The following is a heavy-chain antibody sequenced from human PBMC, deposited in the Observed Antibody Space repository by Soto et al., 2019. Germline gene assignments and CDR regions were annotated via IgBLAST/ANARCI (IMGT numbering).Heavy chain of an antibody. Sequence: EVHLVESGRGLVQPGGSLRLSCAATGLTVSNSYMNWVRQAPGKGLEWVSIIYSGGTTYYADSVKGRFTISRDNSKNMLYPQMHSLRADDTAVYYCARDTTVTTPTYFASWGQGTLVIVSS. V-gene: IGHV3-66*01. CDR3: ARDTTVTTPTYFAS. CDR1: GLTVSNSY. J-gene: IGHJ4*02. D-gene: IGHD4-17*01. CDR2: IYSGGTT.